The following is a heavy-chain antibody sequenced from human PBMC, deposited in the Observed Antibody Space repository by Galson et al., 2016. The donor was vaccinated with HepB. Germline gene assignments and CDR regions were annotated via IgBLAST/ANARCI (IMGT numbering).Heavy chain of an antibody. CDR2: ISGDGGST. V-gene: IGHV3-43*02. D-gene: IGHD2-2*01. J-gene: IGHJ6*02. CDR3: AKDIGYCSSTSCYGYGMDV. Sequence: SLRLSCAASGFTFDDYAMHWVRQTPGKGLEWVSLISGDGGSTYYADSVKGRFTISRDNSKNSLYLQMTSLRTEDTALYYCAKDIGYCSSTSCYGYGMDVWGQGTTVTVSS. CDR1: GFTFDDYA.